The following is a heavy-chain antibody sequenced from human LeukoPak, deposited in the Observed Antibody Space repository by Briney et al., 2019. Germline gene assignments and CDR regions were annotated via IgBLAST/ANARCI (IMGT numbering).Heavy chain of an antibody. CDR3: AKLPHSSGYYYGSY. CDR1: GFTFSSYV. D-gene: IGHD3-22*01. J-gene: IGHJ4*02. CDR2: ISGSGGST. V-gene: IGHV3-23*01. Sequence: PGGSLRLSCAASGFTFSSYVMSWVRQAPGKGLEWVSAISGSGGSTYYADSVKGRFTISRDNSKNTLYLQMNSLRAEDTAVYYCAKLPHSSGYYYGSYWGQGTLVTVSS.